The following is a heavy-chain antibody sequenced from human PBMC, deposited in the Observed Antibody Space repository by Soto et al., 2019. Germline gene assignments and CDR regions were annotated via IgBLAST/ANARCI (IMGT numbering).Heavy chain of an antibody. CDR2: IFSNDEK. D-gene: IGHD3-3*01. CDR3: ARIKGTYYDFWSVSRKTYYYYYYMDV. CDR1: GFSLSNARMG. V-gene: IGHV2-26*01. J-gene: IGHJ6*03. Sequence: QVTLKESGPVLVKPTETLTLTCTVSGFSLSNARMGVSWIRQPPGKALEWLAHIFSNDEKSYSTSLKSRLTISKDTSKSQMVLIMTNMDLVDTATYYWARIKGTYYDFWSVSRKTYYYYYYMDVWGKRTTVTVSS.